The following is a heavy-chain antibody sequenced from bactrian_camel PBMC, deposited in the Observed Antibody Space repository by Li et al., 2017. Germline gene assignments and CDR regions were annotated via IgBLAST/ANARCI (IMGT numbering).Heavy chain of an antibody. J-gene: IGHJ4*01. Sequence: HVQLVESGGGSAQAGGSLRLSCAPSGDTYRNPCKGWLRQAPGKEREEVAHIYTRDGSTYPTYYADSVKGRFTISQDNPKNTVYLQMNSLEPEDTAVYYCDADVVLDNSHRLRCGRGQGTQVTVS. CDR2: IYTRDGSTYPT. V-gene: IGHV3S63*01. CDR1: GDTYRNPC. D-gene: IGHD1*01. CDR3: DADVVLDNSHRLRCG.